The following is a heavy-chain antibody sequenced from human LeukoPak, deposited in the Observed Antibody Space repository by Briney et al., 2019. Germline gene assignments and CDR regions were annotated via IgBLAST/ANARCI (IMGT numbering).Heavy chain of an antibody. CDR2: ISYDGSNK. J-gene: IGHJ6*02. CDR3: AKGRYYDILTGWAYYGMDV. V-gene: IGHV3-30*18. CDR1: GFTFSSYG. D-gene: IGHD3-9*01. Sequence: GRSLRLSCAASGFTFSSYGRHWVRQAPGKGLEWVAVISYDGSNKYYADSVKGRFTISRDNSKNTLYLQMNSLRAEDTAVYYCAKGRYYDILTGWAYYGMDVWGQGTTATVSS.